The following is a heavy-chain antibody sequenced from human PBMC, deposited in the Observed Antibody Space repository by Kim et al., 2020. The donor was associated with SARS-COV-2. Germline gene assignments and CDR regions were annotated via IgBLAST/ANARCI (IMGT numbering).Heavy chain of an antibody. V-gene: IGHV1-69*01. J-gene: IGHJ4*02. D-gene: IGHD3-22*01. CDR3: ARAGGYYDSSGTPFDY. Sequence: KFQGRVTITADESTSTAYMELSSLRSEDTAVYYCARAGGYYDSSGTPFDYWGQGTLVTVSS.